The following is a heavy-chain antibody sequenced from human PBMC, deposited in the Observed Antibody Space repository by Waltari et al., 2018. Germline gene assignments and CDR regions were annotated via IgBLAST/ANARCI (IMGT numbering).Heavy chain of an antibody. Sequence: QVQLQESGPGLVKPSETLSLTCTVSGGSISSYYWSWLRQPPGKGLEWIGYIYYSGSTNYNPSLKSRVTISVDTSKNQFSLKLSSVTAADTAVYYCARAPAYGSGSRFDYWGQGTLVTVSS. D-gene: IGHD3-10*01. CDR2: IYYSGST. CDR3: ARAPAYGSGSRFDY. J-gene: IGHJ4*02. CDR1: GGSISSYY. V-gene: IGHV4-59*01.